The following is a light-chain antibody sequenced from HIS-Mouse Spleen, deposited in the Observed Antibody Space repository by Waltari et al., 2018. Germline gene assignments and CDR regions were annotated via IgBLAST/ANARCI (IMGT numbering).Light chain of an antibody. J-gene: IGLJ3*02. V-gene: IGLV6-57*02. CDR1: SGSIARNY. CDR3: QSYDSSNLWV. Sequence: NFMLTQPHSVSESPGKTVTISCTGSSGSIARNYVQWDQQRPGSAPTTVTYEDNQRPPGVPDRFSGSIDSSSNSASLTISGLKTEDEADYYCQSYDSSNLWVFGGGTKLTVL. CDR2: EDN.